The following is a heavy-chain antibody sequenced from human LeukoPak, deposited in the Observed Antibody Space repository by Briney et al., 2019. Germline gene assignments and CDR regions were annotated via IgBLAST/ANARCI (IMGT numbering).Heavy chain of an antibody. CDR2: ISGSGGST. CDR3: AKGTLGYCSGGSCYPLDY. D-gene: IGHD2-15*01. CDR1: GFTFSSYA. V-gene: IGHV3-23*01. J-gene: IGHJ4*02. Sequence: GGSLRLSCAASGFTFSSYAMTWVRQGPGKGLECVSAISGSGGSTYYADSVKGRFTISRDNSKNTLYLQMNSLRAEDTAVYYYAKGTLGYCSGGSCYPLDYWGQGTLVTVSS.